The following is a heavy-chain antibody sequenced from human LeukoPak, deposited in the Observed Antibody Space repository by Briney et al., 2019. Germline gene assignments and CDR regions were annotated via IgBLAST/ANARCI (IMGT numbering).Heavy chain of an antibody. CDR1: GGTFSSYA. D-gene: IGHD3-22*01. V-gene: IGHV1-69*01. J-gene: IGHJ4*02. CDR2: IIPIFGTA. CDR3: ARDSLGLFYYDSSGYYQFDY. Sequence: SVKVSCKASGGTFSSYAISWVRQAPGQGLEWMGGIIPIFGTANYAQKFQGRVTITADESTSTAYMELRSLRSDDTAVYYCARDSLGLFYYDSSGYYQFDYWGQGTLVTVSS.